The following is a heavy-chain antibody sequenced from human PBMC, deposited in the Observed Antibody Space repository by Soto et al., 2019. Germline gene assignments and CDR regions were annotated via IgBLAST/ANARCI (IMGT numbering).Heavy chain of an antibody. CDR2: IYHSGST. CDR3: ARVPDY. CDR1: GYSISSGYY. Sequence: KASETLSLTCSVSGYSISSGYYWGWIRQSPGKGLEWIGTIYHSGSTWYNPSLKSRVTISVDTSKNQFSLNIISVTAADTAVYYCARVPDYWGQGTLVTVSS. V-gene: IGHV4-38-2*02. J-gene: IGHJ4*02.